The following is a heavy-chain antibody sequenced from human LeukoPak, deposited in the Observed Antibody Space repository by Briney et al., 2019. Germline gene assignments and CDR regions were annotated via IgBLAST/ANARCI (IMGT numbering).Heavy chain of an antibody. D-gene: IGHD2-2*01. V-gene: IGHV3-64*04. J-gene: IGHJ4*02. Sequence: PGGSLRLSCSASGFTFSKYAMHWVRQAPGKGLEYVSALRMNGGRRFYADSVKGRFTISRDNSKNTLYLQMNSLRAEDTAVYYCARGIQCSSTSCYAGSTFDYWGQGTLVTVSS. CDR1: GFTFSKYA. CDR2: LRMNGGRR. CDR3: ARGIQCSSTSCYAGSTFDY.